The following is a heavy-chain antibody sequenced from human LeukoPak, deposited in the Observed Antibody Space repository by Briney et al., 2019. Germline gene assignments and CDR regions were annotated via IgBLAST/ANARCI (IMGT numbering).Heavy chain of an antibody. Sequence: GGSLRLSCAASGFSFSNYSMHWVRQAPGKGLEGVAVLSYDGSNKYYPDSVSDRFRISRDTSSNTLFLQMSSLRAEDTAVYYCARVLKSSGWSYSFDNWGPGTLVTVSS. CDR1: GFSFSNYS. CDR3: ARVLKSSGWSYSFDN. D-gene: IGHD6-19*01. CDR2: LSYDGSNK. J-gene: IGHJ4*02. V-gene: IGHV3-30*04.